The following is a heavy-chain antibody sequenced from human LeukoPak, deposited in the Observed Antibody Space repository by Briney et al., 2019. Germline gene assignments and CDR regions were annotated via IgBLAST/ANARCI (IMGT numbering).Heavy chain of an antibody. V-gene: IGHV1-46*01. CDR1: GYTFTSYF. D-gene: IGHD4-17*01. CDR2: INPSGGST. Sequence: ASVKVSYKASGYTFTSYFMHWVRQAPGQGLDWMGIINPSGGSTSYAQKFQGRVTMTRDTSTSTVYMELSSLRSEDTAVYYCARDSADYGDYDYWGQGTLVTVSS. CDR3: ARDSADYGDYDY. J-gene: IGHJ4*02.